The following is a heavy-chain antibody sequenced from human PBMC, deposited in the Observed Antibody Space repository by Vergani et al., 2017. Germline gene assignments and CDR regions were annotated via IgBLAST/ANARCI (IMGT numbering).Heavy chain of an antibody. CDR3: AKGLSYSSSPWDY. Sequence: EVQLVESGGGSVQSGGSLRLSCAASGFTFSSYAMSWVRQAPGKGLEWVSAISGSGGSTYYADSVKGRFTISRDNSKNTLYLQMNSLRAEDTAVYYCAKGLSYSSSPWDYWGQGTLVTVSS. CDR2: ISGSGGST. D-gene: IGHD6-6*01. V-gene: IGHV3-23*04. CDR1: GFTFSSYA. J-gene: IGHJ4*02.